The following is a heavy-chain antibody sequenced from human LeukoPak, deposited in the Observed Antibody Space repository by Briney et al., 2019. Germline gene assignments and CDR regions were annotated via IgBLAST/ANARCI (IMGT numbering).Heavy chain of an antibody. CDR2: IYYSGST. CDR1: GGSISSDY. CDR3: ARQSSDGSGWYHFDH. Sequence: SETLSLTCTVSGGSISSDYWSWIRQPPGKGLEWIGYIYYSGSTNYNPSLKSRVTISVDTSKNQFSLKLSSVTAADTAVYYCARQSSDGSGWYHFDHWGQGTLVTVSS. D-gene: IGHD6-19*01. V-gene: IGHV4-59*08. J-gene: IGHJ4*02.